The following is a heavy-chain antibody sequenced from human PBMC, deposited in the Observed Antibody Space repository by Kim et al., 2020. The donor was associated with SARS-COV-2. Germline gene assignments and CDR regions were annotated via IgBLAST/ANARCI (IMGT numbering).Heavy chain of an antibody. D-gene: IGHD3-10*01. CDR3: ARGKGRLKNVRYGSGSRYYFDY. Sequence: SETLSLTCAVYGGSFGGYYWSWIRQPPGKGLEWIGEINHSGSTNYNPSLKSRVTISVDMSKNQFSLKLSSVTAADTAVYYCARGKGRLKNVRYGSGSRYYFDYWGQGTLVTVSS. V-gene: IGHV4-34*01. CDR2: INHSGST. CDR1: GGSFGGYY. J-gene: IGHJ4*02.